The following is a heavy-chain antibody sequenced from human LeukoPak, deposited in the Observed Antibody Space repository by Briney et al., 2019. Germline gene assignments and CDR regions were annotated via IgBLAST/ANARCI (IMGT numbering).Heavy chain of an antibody. CDR1: GGSISSYY. V-gene: IGHV4-59*01. J-gene: IGHJ4*02. D-gene: IGHD6-6*01. Sequence: PSETLSLTCTVYGGSISSYYWSWIRQPPGKGLEWIGYIYYSGSTNYNPSLKSRVTISVDPSKNQFSLKLSSVTAADTAVYYCARERGSSVDFDYWGQGTLVTVSS. CDR3: ARERGSSVDFDY. CDR2: IYYSGST.